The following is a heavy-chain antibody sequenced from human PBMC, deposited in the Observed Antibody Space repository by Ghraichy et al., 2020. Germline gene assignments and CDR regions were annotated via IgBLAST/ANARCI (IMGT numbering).Heavy chain of an antibody. D-gene: IGHD4-11*01. J-gene: IGHJ4*02. CDR2: ISANGGSV. CDR1: GFTFSSYT. CDR3: AKRPSGSNYFFDY. Sequence: GGSLRLSCAASGFTFSSYTMSWVRQAPGKGLEWVSSISANGGSVYYADSARGRFTISRDNSKNTLHLEMNSLRAEDTAVYYCAKRPSGSNYFFDYWGQGILVTVSS. V-gene: IGHV3-23*01.